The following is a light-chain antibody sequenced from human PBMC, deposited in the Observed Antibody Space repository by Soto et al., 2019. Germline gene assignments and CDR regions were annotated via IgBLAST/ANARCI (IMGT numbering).Light chain of an antibody. J-gene: IGKJ1*01. Sequence: EIVMTQSPATLSVSPGERATLSCRASQSVSSNLAWYQQKPGQAPRLLIYGASTRATGIPARFSGSGSGTAFTPTISSLQSEDFAVYYCQQYGSSPRTFGQGTKVDIK. CDR2: GAS. CDR1: QSVSSN. V-gene: IGKV3-15*01. CDR3: QQYGSSPRT.